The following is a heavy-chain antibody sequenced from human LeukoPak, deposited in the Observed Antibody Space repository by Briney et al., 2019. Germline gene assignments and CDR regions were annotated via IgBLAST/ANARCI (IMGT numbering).Heavy chain of an antibody. D-gene: IGHD3-22*01. CDR1: GFTFSSYG. CDR3: AKSQIVVVTQYCFDY. Sequence: GGSLRLSCAASGFTFSSYGMHWVRQAPGKGLEWVAVISYDGSNKYYTDSVKGRFTISRDNSKNTLYLQMNSLRPEDTAVYYCAKSQIVVVTQYCFDYWGQGTLVTVSS. V-gene: IGHV3-30*18. CDR2: ISYDGSNK. J-gene: IGHJ4*02.